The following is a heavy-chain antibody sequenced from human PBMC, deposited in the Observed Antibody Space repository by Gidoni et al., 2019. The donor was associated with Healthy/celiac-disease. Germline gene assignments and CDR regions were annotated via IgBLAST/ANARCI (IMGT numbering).Heavy chain of an antibody. CDR2: ISGSGGST. D-gene: IGHD2-2*01. J-gene: IGHJ3*02. CDR3: AKLGQLQHFLSRTGEAFDI. Sequence: EVQLLESGGGLVQPGGSLRLSCAASGFTFSSYAMSWVRQAPGKGLEWVSAISGSGGSTYYADSVKGRFTISRDNSKNTLYLQMNSLRAEDTAVYYCAKLGQLQHFLSRTGEAFDIWGQGTMVTVSS. V-gene: IGHV3-23*01. CDR1: GFTFSSYA.